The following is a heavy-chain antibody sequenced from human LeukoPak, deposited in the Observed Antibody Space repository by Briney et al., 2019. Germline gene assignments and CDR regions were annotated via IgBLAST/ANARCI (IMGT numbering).Heavy chain of an antibody. CDR3: ALPYFGAGVDAFDI. D-gene: IGHD3-10*01. J-gene: IGHJ3*02. CDR1: GGSIGRATYY. CDR2: MYYSGNT. V-gene: IGHV4-39*07. Sequence: SEALSLTCSVSGGSIGRATYYWGWIRQPPGKGLEWIGTMYYSGNTDYNPSLKSRITISVDTSKNQFYLRLTSVTAADTALYYCALPYFGAGVDAFDIWGQGTRVAVSS.